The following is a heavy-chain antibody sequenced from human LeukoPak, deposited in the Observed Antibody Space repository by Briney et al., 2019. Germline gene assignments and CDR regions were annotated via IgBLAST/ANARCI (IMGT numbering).Heavy chain of an antibody. D-gene: IGHD6-19*01. V-gene: IGHV4-34*01. Sequence: SETLSLTCAVYGGSFSGYYWSWIRQPPGKGLEWIGEINHSGSTNYNPSLKSRVTISVDTSKNQFSLKLSSVTAADTAVYYCASLYSGSGYWGQGTLVTVSS. CDR3: ASLYSGSGY. CDR1: GGSFSGYY. CDR2: INHSGST. J-gene: IGHJ4*02.